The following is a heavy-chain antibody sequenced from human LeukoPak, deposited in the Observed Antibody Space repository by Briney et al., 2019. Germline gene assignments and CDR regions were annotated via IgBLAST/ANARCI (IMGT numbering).Heavy chain of an antibody. D-gene: IGHD3-22*01. CDR1: GFTFSSYG. CDR2: ISGSGGST. Sequence: GGSLRLSCAASGFTFSSYGMSCVRQAPGKGLECVSAISGSGGSTYYADSVKGRFTISRDNSKNTLYLKMNSLRAEDTAVYYCAKELAPANYYDSSGHYSAAFDIWGQGTMVTVSS. J-gene: IGHJ3*02. CDR3: AKELAPANYYDSSGHYSAAFDI. V-gene: IGHV3-23*01.